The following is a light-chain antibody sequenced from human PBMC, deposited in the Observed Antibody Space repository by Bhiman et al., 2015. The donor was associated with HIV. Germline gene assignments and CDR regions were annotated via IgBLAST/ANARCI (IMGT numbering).Light chain of an antibody. Sequence: SYELTQPPSVSVSPGQTASITCSGDKLGNKYASWYQQKARQSPVLVIYQDNKRPSGIPERISGSNSGNTATLTISGTQPMDEADYYCQGWDSSTVVFGGGTKLTVL. V-gene: IGLV3-1*01. CDR2: QDN. J-gene: IGLJ2*01. CDR1: KLGNKY. CDR3: QGWDSSTVV.